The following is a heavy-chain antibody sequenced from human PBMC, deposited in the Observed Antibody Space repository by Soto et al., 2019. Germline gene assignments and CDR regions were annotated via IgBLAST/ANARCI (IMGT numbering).Heavy chain of an antibody. J-gene: IGHJ6*02. CDR3: ARESCSSTSCYRHYGMDV. D-gene: IGHD2-2*02. CDR1: GGTFSSYA. Sequence: QVQLVQSGAEVKKPGSSVKVSCKASGGTFSSYAISWVRQAPGQGLEWMGGIIPIFGTANYAQKFQGRVTITADTSTSTAYMELSSLRSEDTAVYYCARESCSSTSCYRHYGMDVWGQGTTVTVSS. CDR2: IIPIFGTA. V-gene: IGHV1-69*06.